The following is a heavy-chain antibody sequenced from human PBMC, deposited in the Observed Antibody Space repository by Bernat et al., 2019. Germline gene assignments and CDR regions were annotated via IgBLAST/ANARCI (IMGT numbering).Heavy chain of an antibody. V-gene: IGHV3-49*01. J-gene: IGHJ5*02. CDR3: TRVGPYCGGDGYDNWFDP. D-gene: IGHD2-21*02. Sequence: EVQLVESGGGLVQPGRSLRLSCTASGFTFGDYAMSWFRQAPGKGRVWVGFLRSKAYGGTKENTESVEGRFTSPRDNSKSNAYLQMNSLKTEDTAVYSCTRVGPYCGGDGYDNWFDPWGQGTLVTVSS. CDR2: LRSKAYGGTK. CDR1: GFTFGDYA.